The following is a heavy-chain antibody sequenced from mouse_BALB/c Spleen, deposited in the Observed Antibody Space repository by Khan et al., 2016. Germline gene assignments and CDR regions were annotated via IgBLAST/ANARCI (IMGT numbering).Heavy chain of an antibody. CDR2: IFPGDDTT. CDR3: AREVGNYCFAY. Sequence: QVQLQQSGAELVKPGASVKLSCKASGYTFTSYAINWVRQRPEQGLEWIGWIFPGDDTTKYNEKFKGKATLTTDKSSSTAYMQLSRLTSEDSAVYYCAREVGNYCFAYWGQGTLVTVSA. D-gene: IGHD2-1*01. J-gene: IGHJ3*01. CDR1: GYTFTSYA. V-gene: IGHV1-85*01.